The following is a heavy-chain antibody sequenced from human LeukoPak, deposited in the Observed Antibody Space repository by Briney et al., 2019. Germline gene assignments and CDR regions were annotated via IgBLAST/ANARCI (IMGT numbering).Heavy chain of an antibody. CDR2: IDHSGKT. Sequence: SGTLSLTCAVSGRSMSSSHWWSWVRQSPDKGLEWIGEIDHSGKTNYNASLKSRVTVSVDKSKNTFSLKMTSVTAADTAIYYCATDYFKYNDGSGPFEYWGQGTLVTVST. J-gene: IGHJ4*02. V-gene: IGHV4-4*02. D-gene: IGHD3-22*01. CDR3: ATDYFKYNDGSGPFEY. CDR1: GRSMSSSHW.